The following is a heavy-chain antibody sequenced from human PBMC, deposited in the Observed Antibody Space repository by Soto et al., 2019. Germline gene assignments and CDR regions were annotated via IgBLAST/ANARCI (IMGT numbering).Heavy chain of an antibody. V-gene: IGHV3-21*01. CDR1: VFTFSSYS. CDR3: ASVYYDFWSGYHRDPLYGMDV. Sequence: PGGSLRLSCSASVFTFSSYSMNWFRQAPGKGLEWVSSISSSSSYIYYADSVKGRFTISRDNAKNSLYLQMNSLRAEDTAVYYCASVYYDFWSGYHRDPLYGMDVWGQGTTVTVSS. CDR2: ISSSSSYI. J-gene: IGHJ6*02. D-gene: IGHD3-3*01.